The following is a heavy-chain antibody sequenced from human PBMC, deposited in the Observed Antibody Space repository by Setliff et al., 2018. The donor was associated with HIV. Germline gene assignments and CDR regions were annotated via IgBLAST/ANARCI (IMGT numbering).Heavy chain of an antibody. CDR1: GGSFSGYY. D-gene: IGHD2-15*01. V-gene: IGHV4-59*12. CDR2: IYYSGST. Sequence: SETLSLTCAVYGGSFSGYYWSWIRQPPGKGLEWIGYIYYSGSTYYNPSLKSRVTLSVDTSKNQFFLKLTSLSAADTAVYYCARDRIEVVVDGPHDVFDVWGRGTTVTVSS. CDR3: ARDRIEVVVDGPHDVFDV. J-gene: IGHJ3*01.